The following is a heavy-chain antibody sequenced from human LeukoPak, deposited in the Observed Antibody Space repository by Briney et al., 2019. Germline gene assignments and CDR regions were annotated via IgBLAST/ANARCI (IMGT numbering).Heavy chain of an antibody. D-gene: IGHD5-24*01. V-gene: IGHV4-59*12. J-gene: IGHJ4*02. CDR1: GGSISSYY. CDR2: IYYSGST. Sequence: SETLSLTCTVSGGSISSYYWSWIRQPPGKGLEWIGYIYYSGSTNYNPSLKSRVTISVDTSKNQFSLKLSSVTAADTAVYYCARERSGWPAYYFDYWGQGTLVTVSS. CDR3: ARERSGWPAYYFDY.